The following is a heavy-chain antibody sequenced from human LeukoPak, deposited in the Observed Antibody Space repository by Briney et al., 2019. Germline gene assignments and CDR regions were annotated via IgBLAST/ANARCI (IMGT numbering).Heavy chain of an antibody. CDR2: SNAGSGNT. CDR1: GYTFTSYT. CDR3: ARQSYTTGLDY. V-gene: IGHV1-3*02. Sequence: ASVKVSCKASGYTFTSYTVHWVRQAPGQRLEWMGWSNAGSGNTIYSQEFQHRVTFTTGTSASTAYMEMSSLRSEDMAVYYCARQSYTTGLDYWGQGSLVTVSS. J-gene: IGHJ4*02. D-gene: IGHD4-17*01.